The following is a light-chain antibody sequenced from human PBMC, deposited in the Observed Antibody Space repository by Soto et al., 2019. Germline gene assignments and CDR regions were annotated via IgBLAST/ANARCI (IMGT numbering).Light chain of an antibody. CDR2: GAS. Sequence: EIVLTQSPGTLSLSPGERATLSCRASQSVSSIYLAWYQQKPGQAPRLVIYGASNRATGVPDRFSGSGSGTVFSLTISRLEPEDFAVYYCQQYCGSWTFGQGTKVEIK. J-gene: IGKJ1*01. CDR1: QSVSSIY. V-gene: IGKV3-20*01. CDR3: QQYCGSWT.